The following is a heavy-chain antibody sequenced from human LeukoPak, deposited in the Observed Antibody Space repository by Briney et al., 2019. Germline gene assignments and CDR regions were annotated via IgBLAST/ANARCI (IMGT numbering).Heavy chain of an antibody. CDR1: GYTFTSYY. D-gene: IGHD3-10*01. J-gene: IGHJ5*02. CDR3: ARWNDATMVRGVIITRWFDP. V-gene: IGHV1-2*02. CDR2: INPNSGGT. Sequence: GASVKVSCKASGYTFTSYYMHWVRQAPGQGLEWMGWINPNSGGTNYAQKFQGRVTMTRDTSISTAYMELSRLRSDDTAVYYCARWNDATMVRGVIITRWFDPWGQGTLVTVSS.